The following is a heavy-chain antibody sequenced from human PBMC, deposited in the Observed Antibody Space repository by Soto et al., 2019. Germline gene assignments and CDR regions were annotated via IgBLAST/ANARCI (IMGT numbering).Heavy chain of an antibody. V-gene: IGHV4-59*01. CDR1: GGSISSYY. J-gene: IGHJ6*02. CDR3: ARARLYCSGGSCYSPYYYYYGMDV. CDR2: IYYSGST. D-gene: IGHD2-15*01. Sequence: SETLSLSCTVSGGSISSYYWSWIRQPPGKGLEWIGYIYYSGSTNYNPSLKSRVTISVDTSKNQFSLKLSSVTAADTAVYYCARARLYCSGGSCYSPYYYYYGMDVWGQGTTVTVSS.